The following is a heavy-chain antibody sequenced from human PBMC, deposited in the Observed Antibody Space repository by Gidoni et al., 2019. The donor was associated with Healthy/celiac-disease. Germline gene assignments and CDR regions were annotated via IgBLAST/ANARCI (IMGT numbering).Heavy chain of an antibody. CDR1: GGSIRSSSYY. D-gene: IGHD3-3*01. CDR3: ARVDDFWSGYFFDY. V-gene: IGHV4-39*01. CDR2: IYYSGRT. J-gene: IGHJ4*02. Sequence: QLQLQESGPGLVKPSETLSLTCTVSGGSIRSSSYYWGWIRQPPGKGLEWIGSIYYSGRTYYNPSLKSRVTISVDTSKNQFSLKLSSVTAADTAVYYCARVDDFWSGYFFDYWGQGTLVTVSS.